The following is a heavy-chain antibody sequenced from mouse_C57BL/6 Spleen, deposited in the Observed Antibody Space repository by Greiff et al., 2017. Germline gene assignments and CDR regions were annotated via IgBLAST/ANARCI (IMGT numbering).Heavy chain of an antibody. CDR3: ERQVPAYYFDY. J-gene: IGHJ2*01. CDR1: GYTFTSYW. CDR2: IDPSDSET. Sequence: QVQLQQPGAELVRPGSSVKLSCKASGYTFTSYWMHWVKQRPIQGLEWIGNIDPSDSETHYNQKFKDKATLTVDKSSSTAYMQLSSLTSEDSAVYYCERQVPAYYFDYWGQGTTLTVSS. D-gene: IGHD5-1*01. V-gene: IGHV1-52*01.